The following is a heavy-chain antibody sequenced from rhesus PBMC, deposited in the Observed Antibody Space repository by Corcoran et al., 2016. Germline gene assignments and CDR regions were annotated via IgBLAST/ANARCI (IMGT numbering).Heavy chain of an antibody. Sequence: QLQLQESGPGLVKPSETLSLTCAVSGGSISSNYWSWIRQPPGKGLEWIGRISGSGRPPDSNPSLNSRVTISTDPSKNQFALKLRAATAADTAVYYCARASSAWPYTRFDVWGPGVLVTVSS. CDR2: ISGSGRPP. J-gene: IGHJ5-1*01. D-gene: IGHD6-31*01. CDR3: ARASSAWPYTRFDV. CDR1: GGSISSNY. V-gene: IGHV4-173*01.